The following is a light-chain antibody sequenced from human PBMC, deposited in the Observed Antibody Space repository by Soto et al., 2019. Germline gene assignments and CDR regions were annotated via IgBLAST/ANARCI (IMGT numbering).Light chain of an antibody. CDR2: GAS. CDR3: QQFSSYPLT. Sequence: EIVFTQSPGTLSLSPGERATLSCRASQSVSSSYLAWYQQKPGQAPRLLIYGASSRDTGIPDRFSGSGSGTDFTLTISRLEPEDFSVYYCQQFSSYPLTFGGGTKVDIK. J-gene: IGKJ4*01. CDR1: QSVSSSY. V-gene: IGKV3-20*01.